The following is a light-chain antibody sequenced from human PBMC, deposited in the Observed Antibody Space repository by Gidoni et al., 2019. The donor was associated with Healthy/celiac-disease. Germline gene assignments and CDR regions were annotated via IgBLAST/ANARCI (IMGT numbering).Light chain of an antibody. Sequence: IVMTPSPDSRTVSLGERATINCKSSESVLYSSNNNNYLAWYQQKPGQPPKLLIYWAPTRESGVPDRFSGRGSGTDFTLTIVSLQAEDVAVYYCQQYSSTLSTFGGGTKVEIK. CDR1: ESVLYSSNNNNY. V-gene: IGKV4-1*01. CDR2: WAP. J-gene: IGKJ4*01. CDR3: QQYSSTLST.